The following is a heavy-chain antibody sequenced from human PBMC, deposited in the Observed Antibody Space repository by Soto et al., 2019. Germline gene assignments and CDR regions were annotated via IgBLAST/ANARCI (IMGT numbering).Heavy chain of an antibody. J-gene: IGHJ3*02. Sequence: GGSLRLSCAASGFTFSSYAMHWVRQAPGKGLEWVAVISYDGSNKYYADSVKGRFTISRDNSKNTLYLQMNSLRAEDTAVYYCARVGKAARPYAFDIWGQGTMVTVSS. CDR1: GFTFSSYA. CDR2: ISYDGSNK. D-gene: IGHD6-6*01. V-gene: IGHV3-30-3*01. CDR3: ARVGKAARPYAFDI.